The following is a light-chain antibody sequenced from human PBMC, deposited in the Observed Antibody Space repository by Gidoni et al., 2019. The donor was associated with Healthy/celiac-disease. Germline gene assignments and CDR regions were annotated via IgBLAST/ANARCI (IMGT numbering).Light chain of an antibody. Sequence: DRQLTHSPSSLSAAVRDRVTITGPGSQDTSNYSNWYQQKLGMAPKHLIYDVYNLETADTSRFSGSGSGTEFTLTIISLQPEDIATYYCQQYDNLPLSFGGGTKVEIK. CDR3: QQYDNLPLS. CDR2: DVY. J-gene: IGKJ4*01. V-gene: IGKV1-33*01. CDR1: QDTSNY.